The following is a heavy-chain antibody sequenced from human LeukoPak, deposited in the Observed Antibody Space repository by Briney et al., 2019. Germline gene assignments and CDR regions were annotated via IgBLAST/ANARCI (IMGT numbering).Heavy chain of an antibody. CDR3: ARGRFRYCSSTSCYKWFDP. D-gene: IGHD2-2*02. CDR2: INHSGST. V-gene: IGHV4-34*01. Sequence: SETLSLTCAVYGGSFSGYYWSWIRQPPGKGLEWIGEINHSGSTNYNPSLKSRVTISVDTSKNQFSLKLSSVTAADTAVYCCARGRFRYCSSTSCYKWFDPWGQGTLVTVSS. J-gene: IGHJ5*02. CDR1: GGSFSGYY.